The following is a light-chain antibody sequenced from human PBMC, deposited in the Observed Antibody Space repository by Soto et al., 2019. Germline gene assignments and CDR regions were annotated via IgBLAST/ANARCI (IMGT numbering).Light chain of an antibody. CDR1: SSDVGAYNY. CDR2: EVN. V-gene: IGLV2-8*01. Sequence: QPALTQPPSASGSPGQSVTISCSGTSSDVGAYNYVSWYQQHPGKVPKLMVYEVNKRPSGVPDRFSGSKSGNTASLTVSGLQAEDEADYYCTSYAGGNNVFGTGTKVTVL. CDR3: TSYAGGNNV. J-gene: IGLJ1*01.